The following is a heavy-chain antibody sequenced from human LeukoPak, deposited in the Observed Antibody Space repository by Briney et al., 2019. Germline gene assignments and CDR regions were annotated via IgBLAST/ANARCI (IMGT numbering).Heavy chain of an antibody. CDR2: ISSSSSTI. V-gene: IGHV3-48*04. J-gene: IGHJ6*03. CDR1: GFTFSSYS. Sequence: GGSLRLSCAASGFTFSSYSMNWVRQAPGKGLEWVSYISSSSSTIYYADSVKGRFTISRDNAKNLLYLQMNSLRAEDTAVYYCASSLRFSIYYYYMDVWGKGTTVTVSS. CDR3: ASSLRFSIYYYYMDV. D-gene: IGHD3-3*01.